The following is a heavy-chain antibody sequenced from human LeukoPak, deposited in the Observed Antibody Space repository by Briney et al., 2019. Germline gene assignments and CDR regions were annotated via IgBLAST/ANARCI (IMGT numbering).Heavy chain of an antibody. CDR1: GGSISSGGYY. J-gene: IGHJ5*02. CDR2: IYHSGST. CDR3: AREVDSSSWPNWFDP. Sequence: SETLSLTCTVSGGSISSGGYYWSWIRQPPGMGLEWIGYIYHSGSTYYNPSLKSRVTISVDRSKNQFSLKLSSVTAADTAVYYCAREVDSSSWPNWFDPWGQGTLVTASS. D-gene: IGHD6-13*01. V-gene: IGHV4-30-2*01.